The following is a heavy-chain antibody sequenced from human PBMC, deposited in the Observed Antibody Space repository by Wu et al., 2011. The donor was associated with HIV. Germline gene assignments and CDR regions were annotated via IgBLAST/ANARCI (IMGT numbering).Heavy chain of an antibody. CDR1: GYTFTGYY. V-gene: IGHV1-2*02. CDR3: ARDLWLGLGDAFDI. CDR2: INPNSGGT. J-gene: IGHJ3*02. Sequence: QVPAGAVVGREVKKPGASVRVSCKASGYTFTGYYIHWVRQAPGQGLEWMGWINPNSGGTNYAQKFQGRVTMTRDTSISTAYMQLSRLRSDDTAVYYCARDLWLGLGDAFDIWGQGTMVTVSS. D-gene: IGHD5-18*01.